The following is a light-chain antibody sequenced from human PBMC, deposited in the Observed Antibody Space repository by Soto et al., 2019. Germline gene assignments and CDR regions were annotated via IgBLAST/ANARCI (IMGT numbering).Light chain of an antibody. J-gene: IGKJ1*01. Sequence: DIQMTQSPSTLSASVGDRVTITCRASQSISSWSAWYQQKPGKAPKLLIYDASSLESGVPSRFSGSGSGTEFTLTISSLQPDDFATYYCQQYNSYWTFGQGTKVDIK. CDR2: DAS. V-gene: IGKV1-5*01. CDR3: QQYNSYWT. CDR1: QSISSW.